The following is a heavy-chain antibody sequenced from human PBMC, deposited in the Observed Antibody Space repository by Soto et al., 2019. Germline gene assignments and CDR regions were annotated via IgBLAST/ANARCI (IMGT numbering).Heavy chain of an antibody. CDR3: ARVRSSAWSGAFDI. CDR2: ISAYNGNT. J-gene: IGHJ3*02. Sequence: GASVKVSCKASGYTFTSYGISWVRQAPGQGLEWMGWISAYNGNTNYAQKLQGRVTMTTDTSTSTAYMELRSLRSDDTAAYYCARVRSSAWSGAFDIWGQGTMVTVSS. V-gene: IGHV1-18*01. D-gene: IGHD2-15*01. CDR1: GYTFTSYG.